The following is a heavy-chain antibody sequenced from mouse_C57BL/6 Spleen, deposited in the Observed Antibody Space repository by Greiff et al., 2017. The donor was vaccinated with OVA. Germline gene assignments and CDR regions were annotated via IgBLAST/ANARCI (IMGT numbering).Heavy chain of an antibody. V-gene: IGHV1-55*01. CDR1: GFTFTSYC. CDR3: ARGWLLGYYAMDY. J-gene: IGHJ4*01. D-gene: IGHD2-3*01. CDR2: INRGGGST. Sequence: QVQLQQPGAGFVKPGASLKLSCTASGFTFTSYCITWVQQSPGQGLEWIGDINRGGGSTNYNEKFKSKATLTVDTASSTAYMQLSSLTSEDSAVYYCARGWLLGYYAMDYWGQGTSVTVSA.